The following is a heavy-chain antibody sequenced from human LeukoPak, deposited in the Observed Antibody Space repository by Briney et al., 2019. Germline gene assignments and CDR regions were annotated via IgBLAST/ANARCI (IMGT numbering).Heavy chain of an antibody. Sequence: ASVKVSCKASGGAFSSYAISWVRQAPGQGLEWMGGIIPIFGTANYAQKFQGRVTITADESTSTAYMELSSLRSEDTAVYYCASRIAAAGTGGYYYYMDVWGKGTTVTISS. CDR3: ASRIAAAGTGGYYYYMDV. CDR2: IIPIFGTA. D-gene: IGHD6-13*01. J-gene: IGHJ6*03. CDR1: GGAFSSYA. V-gene: IGHV1-69*13.